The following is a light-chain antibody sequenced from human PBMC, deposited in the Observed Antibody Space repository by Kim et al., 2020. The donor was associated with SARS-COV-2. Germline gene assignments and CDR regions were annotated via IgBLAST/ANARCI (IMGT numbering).Light chain of an antibody. V-gene: IGLV1-40*01. CDR3: QSYDSSLSGYV. J-gene: IGLJ1*01. CDR1: SSNIGARYD. Sequence: QRVTISCTGSSSNIGARYDVHWYQHLPGTAPKLLIYGNTNRPSGVPDRFSASKSGTSASLVITGLQAEDEADYYCQSYDSSLSGYVFGTGTKVTVL. CDR2: GNT.